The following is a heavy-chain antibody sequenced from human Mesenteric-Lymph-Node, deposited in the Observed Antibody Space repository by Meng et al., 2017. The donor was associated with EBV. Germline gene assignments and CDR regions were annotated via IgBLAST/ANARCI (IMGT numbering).Heavy chain of an antibody. CDR3: ASLGSEYFYDSSGPTA. CDR2: IHHSGST. D-gene: IGHD3-22*01. Sequence: QVQLQESGPGLVKPSGTLSLTCDVSGGSISSSNWWSWVRQPPGKGLEWIGEIHHSGSTNYIPSLKSRVTISIDKSKNQFSLNLSSVTAADTAVYYCASLGSEYFYDSSGPTAWGQGTLVTVSS. V-gene: IGHV4-4*02. J-gene: IGHJ4*02. CDR1: GGSISSSNW.